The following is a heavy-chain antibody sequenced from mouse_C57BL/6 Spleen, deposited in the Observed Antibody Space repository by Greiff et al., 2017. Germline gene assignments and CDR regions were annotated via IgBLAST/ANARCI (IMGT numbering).Heavy chain of an antibody. D-gene: IGHD2-4*01. J-gene: IGHJ4*01. Sequence: QVQLQQPGAELVKPGASVKLSCKASGYTFTSYWMHWVKQRPGRGLEWIGMIDPNGGGTKYNEKFKSKATLTVDKPSSTASMQPSSLTSEDSAVYDCARESVYDYEISMDYWGQGTSVTVSS. CDR3: ARESVYDYEISMDY. V-gene: IGHV1-72*01. CDR1: GYTFTSYW. CDR2: IDPNGGGT.